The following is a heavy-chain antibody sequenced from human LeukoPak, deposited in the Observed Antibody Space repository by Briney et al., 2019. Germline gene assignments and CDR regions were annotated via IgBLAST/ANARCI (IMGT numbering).Heavy chain of an antibody. J-gene: IGHJ4*02. D-gene: IGHD5-18*01. CDR2: IYYSGST. CDR3: ASYVRGYSYGYDFDY. V-gene: IGHV4-59*01. CDR1: GGSISSYY. Sequence: KPSETLSLTCTVSGGSISSYYWSWIRQPPGKGLEWIGYIYYSGSTNYNPSLKSRVTISVDTSKNQFSLKLSSVTAADTAVYYCASYVRGYSYGYDFDYWGQGTLATVSS.